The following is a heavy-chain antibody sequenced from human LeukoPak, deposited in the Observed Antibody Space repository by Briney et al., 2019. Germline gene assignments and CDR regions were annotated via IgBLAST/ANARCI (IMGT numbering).Heavy chain of an antibody. CDR1: GFTVSSNY. D-gene: IGHD6-13*01. CDR2: IYSGGST. J-gene: IGHJ4*02. V-gene: IGHV3-53*01. Sequence: GGSLRLSCAASGFTVSSNYMSWVRQAPGKGLEWVSIIYSGGSTYYADSVKGRFTISRDNSNNTLYLQMNSLRAEDTAVYYCARHSRGRWYVFDYWGQGTLATVSS. CDR3: ARHSRGRWYVFDY.